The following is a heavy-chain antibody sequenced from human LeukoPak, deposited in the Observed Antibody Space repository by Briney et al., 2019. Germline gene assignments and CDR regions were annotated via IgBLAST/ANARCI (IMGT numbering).Heavy chain of an antibody. D-gene: IGHD3-22*01. CDR1: GGTFSSYA. J-gene: IGHJ4*02. V-gene: IGHV1-69*04. CDR3: ARDEYYYDSSGYIT. Sequence: RASVTVSFKSSGGTFSSYAISWVRQAPGQGLEWMGRIIPIFGIANYAQKFQGRVTITADKSTSTAYMELSSLRSEDTAVYYCARDEYYYDSSGYITWGQGTLVTVSS. CDR2: IIPIFGIA.